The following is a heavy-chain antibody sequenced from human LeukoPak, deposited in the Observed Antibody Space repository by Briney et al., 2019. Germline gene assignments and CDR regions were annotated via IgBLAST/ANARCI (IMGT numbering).Heavy chain of an antibody. CDR3: ARTEYCSGSNCYSLDY. D-gene: IGHD2-15*01. J-gene: IGHJ4*02. Sequence: GGSLRLSCAASGFTVSSNYMSWVRQAPGKGLDWVSVIYSGGSTYYTDSVKGRFTISRDNSKNTLYLQMNSLRAEDTAVYYCARTEYCSGSNCYSLDYWGQGTLVTVSS. V-gene: IGHV3-66*02. CDR1: GFTVSSNY. CDR2: IYSGGST.